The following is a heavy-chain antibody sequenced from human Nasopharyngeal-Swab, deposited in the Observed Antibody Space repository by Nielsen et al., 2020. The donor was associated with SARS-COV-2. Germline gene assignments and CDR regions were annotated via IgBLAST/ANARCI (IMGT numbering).Heavy chain of an antibody. CDR3: ARVVGITMVRGVDY. J-gene: IGHJ4*02. D-gene: IGHD3-10*01. CDR2: ISYDGSNK. V-gene: IGHV3-30-3*01. Sequence: GESLKIPCAASGFTFSSYAMHWVRQAPGKGLEWVAVISYDGSNKYYADSVKGRFTISRDNSKNTLYLQMNSLRAEDTAVYYCARVVGITMVRGVDYWGQGTLVTVSS. CDR1: GFTFSSYA.